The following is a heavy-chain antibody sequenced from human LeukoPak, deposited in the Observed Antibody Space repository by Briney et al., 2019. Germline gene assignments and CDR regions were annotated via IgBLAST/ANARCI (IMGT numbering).Heavy chain of an antibody. Sequence: GESLKISCKGSGYSFSTSWIAWGRQMPGKGLEWMGIIYPGDSDTKYSPSFQGQVTISADKSIATAYLQWSSLKASDTAIYYCARRQGWKVPPVNGNYYYGLDVWGQGTTVIVSS. D-gene: IGHD2-2*01. CDR3: ARRQGWKVPPVNGNYYYGLDV. V-gene: IGHV5-51*01. J-gene: IGHJ6*02. CDR1: GYSFSTSW. CDR2: IYPGDSDT.